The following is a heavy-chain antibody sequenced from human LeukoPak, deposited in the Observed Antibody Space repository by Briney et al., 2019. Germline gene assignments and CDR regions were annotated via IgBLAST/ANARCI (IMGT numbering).Heavy chain of an antibody. Sequence: GGSLRLSCVASGFSFSNYGMHWVRRAPGKGLEWVALIWYDGSNKYYADSVKGRFTISRDNSKNTLYLQMNSLRAEDTAVYYCARLPYRDYDSSGRGYYYGMDVWGQGTTVIVSS. CDR2: IWYDGSNK. D-gene: IGHD3-22*01. CDR1: GFSFSNYG. CDR3: ARLPYRDYDSSGRGYYYGMDV. V-gene: IGHV3-33*01. J-gene: IGHJ6*02.